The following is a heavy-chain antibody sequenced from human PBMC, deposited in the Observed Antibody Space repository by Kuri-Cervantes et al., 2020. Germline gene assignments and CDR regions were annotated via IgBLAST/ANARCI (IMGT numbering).Heavy chain of an antibody. CDR3: ARDGGYSSSWYKGFDP. Sequence: GSLRLSCAVSGGSISSSNWWSWVRQPPGKGLEWIGEIYHSGSTNYNPSLKSRVTISVDTSKNQFPLKLSSVTAADTAVYYCARDGGYSSSWYKGFDPWGQGTLVTVSS. D-gene: IGHD6-13*01. CDR1: GGSISSSNW. CDR2: IYHSGST. V-gene: IGHV4-4*02. J-gene: IGHJ5*02.